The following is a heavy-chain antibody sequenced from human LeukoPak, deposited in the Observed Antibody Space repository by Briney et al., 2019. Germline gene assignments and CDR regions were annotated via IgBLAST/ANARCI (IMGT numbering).Heavy chain of an antibody. V-gene: IGHV3-21*01. CDR1: GFTFSSYS. CDR2: ISSSSSYI. Sequence: PGGSLRLSCAASGFTFSSYSMNWVRQAPGKGLEWVSSISSSSSYIYYADSVKGRFTISRDNAKNSMYLQMNSLRAEDTAVYYCAREKRRGEDYWGQGTLVTVSS. CDR3: AREKRRGEDY. D-gene: IGHD2-21*01. J-gene: IGHJ4*02.